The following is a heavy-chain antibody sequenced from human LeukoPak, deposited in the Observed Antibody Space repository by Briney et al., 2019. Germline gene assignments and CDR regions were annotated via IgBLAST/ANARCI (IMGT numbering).Heavy chain of an antibody. CDR1: GGSISSGGYS. Sequence: SETLSLTCAVSGGSISSGGYSWSWIRQPPGKGLEWIGYIYHSGSTYYNPSLKSRVTISVDRSKNQFSLKLSSVTAADTAVYYCARGGAPYSSSWYGWSDPWGQGTLVTVSS. CDR3: ARGGAPYSSSWYGWSDP. CDR2: IYHSGST. V-gene: IGHV4-30-2*01. D-gene: IGHD6-13*01. J-gene: IGHJ5*02.